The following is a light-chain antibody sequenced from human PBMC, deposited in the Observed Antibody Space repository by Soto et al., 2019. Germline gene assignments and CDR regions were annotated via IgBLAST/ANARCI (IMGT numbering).Light chain of an antibody. CDR3: QHFGNSLWT. CDR2: GAS. J-gene: IGKJ1*01. V-gene: IGKV3-20*01. CDR1: QSVASRN. Sequence: EIVLTQSPGTLSLSPAERCTRAFRSSQSVASRNLAWYQQKSGQAPRLLIYGASSRAIHTPDRFSGSGSGTDFTLTISGLEPEDFAVYYCQHFGNSLWTFGQGTKVDIK.